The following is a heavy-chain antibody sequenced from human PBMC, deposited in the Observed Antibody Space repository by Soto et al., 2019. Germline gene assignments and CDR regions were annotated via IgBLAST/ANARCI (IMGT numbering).Heavy chain of an antibody. V-gene: IGHV4-30-4*01. CDR2: MFYTGTT. CDR1: GGSISSGDYY. D-gene: IGHD1-7*01. J-gene: IGHJ5*02. Sequence: PSETLSLTCSVSGGSISSGDYYWSWIRQPPGKGLEWIGYMFYTGTTYYNPSLKSRITISMDTSKNQFSLRLTSVTAADTAGYQCVRKGNGTRRFNWVDPWGQGTLVTVSS. CDR3: VRKGNGTRRFNWVDP.